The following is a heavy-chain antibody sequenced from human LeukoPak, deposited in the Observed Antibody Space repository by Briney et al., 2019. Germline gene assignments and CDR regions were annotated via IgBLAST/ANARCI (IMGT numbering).Heavy chain of an antibody. J-gene: IGHJ6*03. CDR2: ISSYNGNT. CDR1: GYTFSTYS. D-gene: IGHD3-3*01. V-gene: IGHV1-18*01. CDR3: ARVYDFWSDYWYYMDV. Sequence: ASVKVSCTASGYTFSTYSVSWVRQAPGQGLEWMGWISSYNGNTHFAQKFQGRITMTTDTSTSTAYMELRSLRSDDTAVYYCARVYDFWSDYWYYMDVWGKGTTVTVSS.